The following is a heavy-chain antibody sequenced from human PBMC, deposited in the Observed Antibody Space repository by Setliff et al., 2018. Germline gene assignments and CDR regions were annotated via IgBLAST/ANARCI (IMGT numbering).Heavy chain of an antibody. Sequence: GASVKVSCKASGYTFTSYYMHWVRQAPGQGLEWMGIINPSGGSTNYAQKFQGRVTITTDESTSTAYMELSSLRSEDTAVYYCASLYYGSGSPTLDYWGQGTLVTVSS. J-gene: IGHJ4*02. D-gene: IGHD3-10*01. CDR3: ASLYYGSGSPTLDY. V-gene: IGHV1-46*01. CDR2: INPSGGST. CDR1: GYTFTSYY.